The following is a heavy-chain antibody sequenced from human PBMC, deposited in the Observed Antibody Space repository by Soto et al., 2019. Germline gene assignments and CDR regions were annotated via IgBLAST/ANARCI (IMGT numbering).Heavy chain of an antibody. D-gene: IGHD3-3*01. J-gene: IGHJ5*01. CDR3: ASYLDGVVSYWFDP. V-gene: IGHV1-2*04. CDR2: INPNSGCT. CDR1: GYTFTGYY. Sequence: ASVKVSCKASGYTFTGYYMHWVRQAPGQGPEWMGWINPNSGCTNYAQKFQGWVTMTTDTSMSTAYMELSRLRSDDTAVYYCASYLDGVVSYWFDPWGQGTLVTVSS.